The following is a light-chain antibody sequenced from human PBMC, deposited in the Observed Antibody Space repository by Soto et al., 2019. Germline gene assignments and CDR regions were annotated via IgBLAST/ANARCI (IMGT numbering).Light chain of an antibody. CDR3: QQYGTSPYT. CDR1: QSVSSSY. CDR2: GAS. J-gene: IGKJ2*01. Sequence: EIVLTQSPGTLSLSPGERATLSCRASQSVSSSYLAWYQQKPGQATRLLIYGASSRATGIPDTFSGSGSGTDFTLTITRLEPEDFAVYYCQQYGTSPYTFGQGTKPEIK. V-gene: IGKV3-20*01.